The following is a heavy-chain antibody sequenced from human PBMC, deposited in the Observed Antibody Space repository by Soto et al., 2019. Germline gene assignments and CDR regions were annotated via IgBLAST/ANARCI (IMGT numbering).Heavy chain of an antibody. CDR3: ARDPPQYYDFWRGHLDY. Sequence: QVQLVQSGAEVKKPGASVKVSCKASGYTFTGYYMHWVRQAPGQGLEWMGWINPNSGGTNYAQKFQGRVTMTRDTSISTAYMELSRLRSDDTAVYYCARDPPQYYDFWRGHLDYWGQGTLVTVSS. D-gene: IGHD3-3*01. V-gene: IGHV1-2*02. CDR2: INPNSGGT. CDR1: GYTFTGYY. J-gene: IGHJ4*02.